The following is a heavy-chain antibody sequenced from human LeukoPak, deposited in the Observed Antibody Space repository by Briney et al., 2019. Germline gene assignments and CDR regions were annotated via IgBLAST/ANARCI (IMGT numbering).Heavy chain of an antibody. CDR3: ARDHVDTAYGGSYY. CDR1: GYTFTSYG. CDR2: ISGNNGNT. V-gene: IGHV1-18*01. D-gene: IGHD5-18*01. J-gene: IGHJ4*02. Sequence: ASVKVSCKASGYTFTSYGISWVRHAPGQGLEWMGWISGNNGNTTYAQKIQGRVTMTTDTATSTASMELRSLRSDDEAVYYCARDHVDTAYGGSYYWGQGTLVTISS.